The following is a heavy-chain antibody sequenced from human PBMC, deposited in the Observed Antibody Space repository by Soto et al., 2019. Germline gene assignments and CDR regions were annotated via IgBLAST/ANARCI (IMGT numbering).Heavy chain of an antibody. V-gene: IGHV3-53*01. J-gene: IGHJ4*02. CDR3: ARMSGYSYGFPY. D-gene: IGHD5-18*01. CDR1: GFTVSSNY. Sequence: GGSLRLSCAASGFTVSSNYMSWVRQAPGKGLEWVSVIYSGGSTCYGDSVKGRLTISRDNSKNTLYLQMNSLRAQDTAVYYCARMSGYSYGFPYWGKGTLVTVSA. CDR2: IYSGGST.